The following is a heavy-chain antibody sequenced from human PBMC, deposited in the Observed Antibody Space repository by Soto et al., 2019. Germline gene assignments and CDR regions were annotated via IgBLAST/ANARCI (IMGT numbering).Heavy chain of an antibody. D-gene: IGHD6-13*01. Sequence: PSETLSLTCTVSGGSISSGGYYWSWIRQHPGKGLEWIGYIYYSGSTYYNPSLKSRVTISVDTSKNQFSLKLSSVTAADTAVYYCARDTPSGRSSRYPTHAFDIWGQGTMVTVSS. CDR2: IYYSGST. CDR3: ARDTPSGRSSRYPTHAFDI. V-gene: IGHV4-31*03. J-gene: IGHJ3*02. CDR1: GGSISSGGYY.